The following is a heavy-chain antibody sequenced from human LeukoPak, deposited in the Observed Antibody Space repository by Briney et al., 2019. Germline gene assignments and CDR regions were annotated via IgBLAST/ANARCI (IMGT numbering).Heavy chain of an antibody. D-gene: IGHD2-15*01. CDR2: VYHSGST. V-gene: IGHV4-4*02. CDR3: ARDEDCSGNSCPSFFDY. Sequence: SETLSLTCAVSGGSISSSNWWSWVRQPPGKGLEWIGEVYHSGSTNYNPSLKSRVTISVDKSKNQFSLKLTSVTAADTAVYYCARDEDCSGNSCPSFFDYWGQGILVTVSS. CDR1: GGSISSSNW. J-gene: IGHJ4*02.